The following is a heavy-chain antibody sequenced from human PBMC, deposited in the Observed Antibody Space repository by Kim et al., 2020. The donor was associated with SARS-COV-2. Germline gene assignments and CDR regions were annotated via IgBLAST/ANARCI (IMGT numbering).Heavy chain of an antibody. D-gene: IGHD6-13*01. CDR1: GGSISSSSYY. J-gene: IGHJ6*02. V-gene: IGHV4-39*01. CDR2: IYYSGST. Sequence: SETLSLTCTVSGGSISSSSYYWGWIRQPPGKGLEWIGSIYYSGSTYYNPSLKSRVTISVDTSKNQFSLKLSSVTAADTAVYYCARLYSSSRLYYYYGMDVWGQGTTVTVSS. CDR3: ARLYSSSRLYYYYGMDV.